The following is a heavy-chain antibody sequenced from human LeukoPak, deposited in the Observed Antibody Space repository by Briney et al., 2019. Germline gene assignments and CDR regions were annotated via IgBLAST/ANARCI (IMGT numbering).Heavy chain of an antibody. D-gene: IGHD1-26*01. J-gene: IGHJ4*02. CDR3: ARSYSGSYIYYFDY. CDR1: GGTFSSYA. V-gene: IGHV1-69*04. Sequence: SVKVSCKASGGTFSSYAISWVRPAPGQGLEWMGRIIPILGIANYAQKFQGRVTITADKSTSTAYMGLSSLRSEDTAVYYCARSYSGSYIYYFDYWGQGTLVTVSS. CDR2: IIPILGIA.